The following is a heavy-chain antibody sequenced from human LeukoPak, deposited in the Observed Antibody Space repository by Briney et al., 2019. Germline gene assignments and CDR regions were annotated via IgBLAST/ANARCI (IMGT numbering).Heavy chain of an antibody. CDR2: INPNSGGT. Sequence: GASVKVSCKASGYTFTGYYMHWVRQAPGQGLEWMGWINPNSGGTNYAQKFQGRVTMTRDTSISTAYMELSRLRSDDTAVYYCARGPYCSGGSCYTPERYWGQGTLVTVSS. CDR3: ARGPYCSGGSCYTPERY. D-gene: IGHD2-15*01. V-gene: IGHV1-2*02. CDR1: GYTFTGYY. J-gene: IGHJ4*02.